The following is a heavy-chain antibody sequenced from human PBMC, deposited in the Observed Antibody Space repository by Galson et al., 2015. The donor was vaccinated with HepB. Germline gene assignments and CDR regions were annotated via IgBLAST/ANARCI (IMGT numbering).Heavy chain of an antibody. D-gene: IGHD6-13*01. CDR1: GYSFTSYW. Sequence: QSGAEVKKPGESLKISCKGSGYSFTSYWIGWVRQMPGKGLEWMGIIYPGDSDTRYSPSFQGQVTISADKSISTAYLQWSSLKASDTAMYYCARQHRRQLVRYMYWYFDLWGRGTLVTVSS. CDR3: ARQHRRQLVRYMYWYFDL. V-gene: IGHV5-51*01. J-gene: IGHJ2*01. CDR2: IYPGDSDT.